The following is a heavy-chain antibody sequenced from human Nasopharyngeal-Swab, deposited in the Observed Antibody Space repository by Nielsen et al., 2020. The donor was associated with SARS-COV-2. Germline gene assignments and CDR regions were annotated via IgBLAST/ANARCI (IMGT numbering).Heavy chain of an antibody. Sequence: SCKASGFTFSSYGMHWVRQAPGKGLEWVAVISYDGSNKYYADSVKGRFTISRDNSKNTLYLQMNSLRAEDTAVYYCAKSSLQWLLASYYGMDVWGQGTTVTVSS. CDR2: ISYDGSNK. D-gene: IGHD3-22*01. CDR1: GFTFSSYG. V-gene: IGHV3-30*18. J-gene: IGHJ6*02. CDR3: AKSSLQWLLASYYGMDV.